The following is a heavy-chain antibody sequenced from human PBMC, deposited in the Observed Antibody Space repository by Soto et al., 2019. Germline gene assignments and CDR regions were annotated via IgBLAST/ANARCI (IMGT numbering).Heavy chain of an antibody. V-gene: IGHV4-39*01. D-gene: IGHD3-9*01. Sequence: PSEILSLTCTVSGGSISSSSYYWGWIRQPPGKGLEWIGSIYYSGSTYYNPSLKSRVTISVDTSKNQFSLKLSSVTAADTAVYYCGRLEGLATISYYFDYWGKGALVTVCS. CDR1: GGSISSSSYY. J-gene: IGHJ4*02. CDR3: GRLEGLATISYYFDY. CDR2: IYYSGST.